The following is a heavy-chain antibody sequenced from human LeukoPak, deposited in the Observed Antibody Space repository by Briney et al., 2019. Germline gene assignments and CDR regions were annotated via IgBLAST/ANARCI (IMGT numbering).Heavy chain of an antibody. Sequence: GRSLRLSCAASGFTFSSYGMHWVRQAPGKGLEWVAVIWYDGSNKYYADSVKGRFTISRDNSKTTLYLQMNSLRAEDPAVYYCARVSRYCSGGSCPKRANYYYYGMDVWGQGTTVTVSS. CDR1: GFTFSSYG. D-gene: IGHD2-15*01. CDR3: ARVSRYCSGGSCPKRANYYYYGMDV. V-gene: IGHV3-33*01. J-gene: IGHJ6*02. CDR2: IWYDGSNK.